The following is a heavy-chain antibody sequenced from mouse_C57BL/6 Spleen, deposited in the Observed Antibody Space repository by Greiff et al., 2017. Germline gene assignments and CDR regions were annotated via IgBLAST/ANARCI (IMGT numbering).Heavy chain of an antibody. CDR1: GYTFTTYP. J-gene: IGHJ4*01. V-gene: IGHV1-47*01. CDR3: SRGFYDYDEGGAMDY. Sequence: QVQLQQSGAELVKPGASVTMSCKASGYTFTTYPIEWLKQNHGKSLEWIGNFHPYNDDTTYNEKFKGKATLTVEKSSSTVYLELSRLTSDDSAVYYCSRGFYDYDEGGAMDYWGQGTSVTVSS. CDR2: FHPYNDDT. D-gene: IGHD2-4*01.